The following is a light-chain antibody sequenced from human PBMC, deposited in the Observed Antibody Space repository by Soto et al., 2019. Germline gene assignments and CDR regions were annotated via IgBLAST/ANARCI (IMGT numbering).Light chain of an antibody. CDR1: QTISSN. CDR3: QQYNDWPPLT. CDR2: GAS. V-gene: IGKV3-15*01. Sequence: EVVMTQSPATLSASPGERATLSCRASQTISSNVAWYQQKPGQAPRLLIYGASTRATGIPARFSGSGSGTEFTLTISSLKSEDFAVYYCQQYNDWPPLTFGGGTKVEIK. J-gene: IGKJ4*01.